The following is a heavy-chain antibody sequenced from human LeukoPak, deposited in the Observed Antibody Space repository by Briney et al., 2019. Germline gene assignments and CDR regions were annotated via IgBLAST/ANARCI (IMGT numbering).Heavy chain of an antibody. Sequence: SETLSLTCTVSGGSISSSSYYWGWIRQPPGKGLEWIGSIYYSGSTYYNPSLKSRVTISVDTSKNQFSLKLSSVTAADTAVYYCARPTDFWSGYYRVNAFDIWGQGTMVTVSS. CDR3: ARPTDFWSGYYRVNAFDI. CDR1: GGSISSSSYY. V-gene: IGHV4-39*07. J-gene: IGHJ3*02. D-gene: IGHD3-3*01. CDR2: IYYSGST.